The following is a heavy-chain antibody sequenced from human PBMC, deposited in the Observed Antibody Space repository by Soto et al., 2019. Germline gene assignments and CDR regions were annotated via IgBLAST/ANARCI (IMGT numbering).Heavy chain of an antibody. J-gene: IGHJ4*02. CDR3: ARDRRSSSAFDY. CDR2: IYYTGST. CDR1: GGSISNYY. V-gene: IGHV4-59*01. Sequence: PSETLSLTCTVSGGSISNYYWNWIRQPPGKGLEWIGYIYYTGSTNYLPSLKSRVTISVDTSKNQFSLKLSSVTAADTAMYYCARDRRSSSAFDYWGQGTLVTVSS. D-gene: IGHD6-13*01.